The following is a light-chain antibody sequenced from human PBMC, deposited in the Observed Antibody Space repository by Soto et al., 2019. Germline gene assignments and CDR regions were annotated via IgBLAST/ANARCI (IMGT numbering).Light chain of an antibody. Sequence: EIVMTQSPATLSVSPGERATLSCRASQSVGSNLAWYQQKPGQAPRLLIYGASTRATGIPARFSGSGSGTEFTLTISSLQSEDFAIDFCKQYNNWPPDRTFGQGTKVEIK. J-gene: IGKJ1*01. CDR2: GAS. CDR1: QSVGSN. CDR3: KQYNNWPPDRT. V-gene: IGKV3-15*01.